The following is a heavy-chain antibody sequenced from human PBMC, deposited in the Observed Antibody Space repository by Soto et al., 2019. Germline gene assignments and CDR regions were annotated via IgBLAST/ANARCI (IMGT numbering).Heavy chain of an antibody. V-gene: IGHV3-74*03. CDR3: TRGPRPSSSGTGAY. CDR2: ISDDGKNT. D-gene: IGHD1-1*01. Sequence: EVQLEQYGGGLVQPGESLRLSCAASGFVFSVSYMHWVRKVPGKAPVWVARISDDGKNTTYADSVKGRYTISRDTAKDSLYLQRSNLRPEETAVYYCTRGPRPSSSGTGAYWGRGTQVTVSS. J-gene: IGHJ4*02. CDR1: GFVFSVSY.